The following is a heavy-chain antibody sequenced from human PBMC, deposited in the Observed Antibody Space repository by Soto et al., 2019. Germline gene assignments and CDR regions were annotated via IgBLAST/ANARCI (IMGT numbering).Heavy chain of an antibody. V-gene: IGHV1-18*01. CDR2: ISAYNGNT. CDR3: VRAAYDILTGYYRI. D-gene: IGHD3-9*01. J-gene: IGHJ3*02. Sequence: QAQLVQSGAEVKKPGASVKVSCKASGYSFTNYGISWVRQAPGQGLEWMGWISAYNGNTNYAQKLQGRITVTTDTSTSPGYMELRSLRSDDTAVYYCVRAAYDILTGYYRIWGQGTMVTVSS. CDR1: GYSFTNYG.